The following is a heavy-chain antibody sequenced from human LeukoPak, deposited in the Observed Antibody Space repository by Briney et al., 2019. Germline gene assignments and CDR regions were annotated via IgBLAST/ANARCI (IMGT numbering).Heavy chain of an antibody. D-gene: IGHD1-26*01. Sequence: KPSETLSLTCAVSGGSISSGGYSWSWIRQPPGKGLEWIGYIYYSGSTNYNPSLKSRVTISVDTSKNQFSLKLSSVTAADTAVYYCARTFLGELPTGYFDYWGQGTLVTVSS. CDR1: GGSISSGGYS. V-gene: IGHV4-61*08. CDR3: ARTFLGELPTGYFDY. CDR2: IYYSGST. J-gene: IGHJ4*02.